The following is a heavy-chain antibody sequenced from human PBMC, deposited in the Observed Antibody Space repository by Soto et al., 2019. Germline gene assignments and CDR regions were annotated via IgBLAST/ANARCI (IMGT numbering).Heavy chain of an antibody. V-gene: IGHV3-21*01. CDR1: GFTFSSYS. D-gene: IGHD2-2*01. CDR3: ARDRRDIVVVPAANLNWFDP. CDR2: ISSSSSYI. Sequence: EVQLVESGGGLGKPGGSLRLSCAASGFTFSSYSMNWVRQAPGKGLEWVSSISSSSSYIYYADSVKGRFTISRDNAKNSLYLQMNSLRAEDTAVYYCARDRRDIVVVPAANLNWFDPWGQGTLVTVSS. J-gene: IGHJ5*02.